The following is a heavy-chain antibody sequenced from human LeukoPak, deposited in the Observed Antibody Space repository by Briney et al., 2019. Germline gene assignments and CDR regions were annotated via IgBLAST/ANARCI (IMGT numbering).Heavy chain of an antibody. CDR2: IYYSGST. D-gene: IGHD6-6*01. Sequence: SETLSLTCTVSGGSISSHYWSWIRQPPGKGLEWIGYIYYSGSTNYNPSLKSRVTISVDTSKNQFSLKLSSVTAADTAVYYCARGYSSSSVLANWGQGTLVTVSP. J-gene: IGHJ4*02. CDR3: ARGYSSSSVLAN. V-gene: IGHV4-59*11. CDR1: GGSISSHY.